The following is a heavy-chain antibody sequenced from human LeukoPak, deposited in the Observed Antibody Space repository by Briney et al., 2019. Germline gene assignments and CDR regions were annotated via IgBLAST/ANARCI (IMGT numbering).Heavy chain of an antibody. CDR3: AKVRDSSVLRPDAFDI. CDR1: GFTFSSYW. J-gene: IGHJ3*02. CDR2: IKQDGSEK. Sequence: PGGSLRLSCAASGFTFSSYWMSWVRQAPGKGLEWVANIKQDGSEKYYVDSVKGRFTISRDNAKNSLYLQMNSLRAEDTAVYYCAKVRDSSVLRPDAFDIWGQGTMVTVSS. V-gene: IGHV3-7*03. D-gene: IGHD3-22*01.